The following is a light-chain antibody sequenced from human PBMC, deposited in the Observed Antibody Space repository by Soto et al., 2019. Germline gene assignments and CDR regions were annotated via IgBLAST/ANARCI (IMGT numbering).Light chain of an antibody. CDR1: SSDVGGYNY. CDR2: DVS. J-gene: IGLJ3*02. Sequence: QSALTQPRSVSGSPGQSVTISCTGTSSDVGGYNYVSWYQQHPGKAPKLMIYDVSKRPSGVPDRFSGSKSGNTASLTISGLQAEDEADYYCCSYAGSYTWXFGGGTKLTVL. V-gene: IGLV2-11*01. CDR3: CSYAGSYTWX.